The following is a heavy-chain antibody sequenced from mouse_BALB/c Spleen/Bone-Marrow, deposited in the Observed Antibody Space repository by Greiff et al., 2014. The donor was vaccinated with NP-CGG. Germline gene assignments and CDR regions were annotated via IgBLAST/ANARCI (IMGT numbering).Heavy chain of an antibody. D-gene: IGHD1-1*01. Sequence: EVQGVESGGDLVKPGGSLKLSCAASGFTFSSYGMSWVRQTPDKRLEWVATISGGGSYTYYPDSVKGRFTISRDNAKNTLYLQMSSLKSEDTAMYYCARPTTVVATGGSFDYWGQGTTLTVSS. V-gene: IGHV5-6*01. CDR2: ISGGGSYT. J-gene: IGHJ2*01. CDR1: GFTFSSYG. CDR3: ARPTTVVATGGSFDY.